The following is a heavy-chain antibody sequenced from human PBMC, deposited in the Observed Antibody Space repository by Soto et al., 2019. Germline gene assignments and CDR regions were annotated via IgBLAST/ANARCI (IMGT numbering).Heavy chain of an antibody. CDR3: GRVVVGATRHTDLDS. Sequence: PSETLSLTCTVSGVSIHNSHSFWGWIRQPPGKGLEFIGTVYYSGGAHYNSSLKSRVTISVDTANNQVSLRMRSLTAADTAVYYCGRVVVGATRHTDLDSWGQGTLVTVSS. V-gene: IGHV4-39*01. CDR2: VYYSGGA. CDR1: GVSIHNSHSF. J-gene: IGHJ5*01. D-gene: IGHD2-15*01.